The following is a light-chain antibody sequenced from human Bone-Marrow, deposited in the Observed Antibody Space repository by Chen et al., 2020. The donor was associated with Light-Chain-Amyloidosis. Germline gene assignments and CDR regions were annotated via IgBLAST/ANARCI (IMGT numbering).Light chain of an antibody. V-gene: IGKV1-5*03. CDR1: QSISNK. CDR2: KAS. Sequence: DIQITQSPSSLSASVGDTVIITCRASQSISNKLAWYQQKPGKAPNLLIYKASSLESGVPSRFSGSGSGTEFTLTISSLQPDDFATYYCQLYNSYARTFGGGTKVEIK. CDR3: QLYNSYART. J-gene: IGKJ4*01.